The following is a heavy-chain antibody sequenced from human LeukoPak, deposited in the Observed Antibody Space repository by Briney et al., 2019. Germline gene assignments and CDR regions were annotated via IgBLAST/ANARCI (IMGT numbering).Heavy chain of an antibody. J-gene: IGHJ3*02. CDR3: ARDITGTTGLGVDAFDI. CDR2: INPNSGGT. V-gene: IGHV1-2*04. CDR1: GYTFTGYY. D-gene: IGHD1-20*01. Sequence: ASVKVSCKASGYTFTGYYMHWVRQAPGQGLEWMGWINPNSGGTNYAQKFQGWVTMTRNTSISTAYMELSRLRSDDTAVYYCARDITGTTGLGVDAFDIWGQGTMVTVSS.